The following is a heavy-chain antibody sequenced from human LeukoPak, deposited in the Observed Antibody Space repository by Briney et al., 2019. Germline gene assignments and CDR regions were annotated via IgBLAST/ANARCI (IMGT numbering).Heavy chain of an antibody. Sequence: GESLKISCKGSGYSFTSYWIGWVRQMPGKGLEWMGIIYPGDSDTRYSLSFQGQVTISADKSISTAYLQWSSLKASDTAMYYCARLMGAAAGTFDAFDIWGQGTMVTVSS. D-gene: IGHD6-13*01. CDR1: GYSFTSYW. V-gene: IGHV5-51*01. CDR2: IYPGDSDT. J-gene: IGHJ3*02. CDR3: ARLMGAAAGTFDAFDI.